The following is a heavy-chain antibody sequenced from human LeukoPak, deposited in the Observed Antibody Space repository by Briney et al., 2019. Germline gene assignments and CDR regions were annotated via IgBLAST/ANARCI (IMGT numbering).Heavy chain of an antibody. V-gene: IGHV3-21*01. CDR2: ISSSSSYI. CDR1: GFTFSSYS. CDR3: ARLPAYCSSTSCYYDN. Sequence: GGSLRLSCAASGFTFSSYSMNWVRQAPGKGLEWVSSISSSSSYIYYADSVKGRFTISRDNAKNSLYLQMNSLRAEDTAVYYCARLPAYCSSTSCYYDNWGQGTLVTVSS. D-gene: IGHD2-2*01. J-gene: IGHJ4*02.